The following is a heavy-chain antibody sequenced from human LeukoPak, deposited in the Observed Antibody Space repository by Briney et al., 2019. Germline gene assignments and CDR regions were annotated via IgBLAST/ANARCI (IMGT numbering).Heavy chain of an antibody. D-gene: IGHD3-22*01. CDR1: GGSISPYY. CDR2: IYYSGSA. J-gene: IGHJ4*02. V-gene: IGHV4-59*08. CDR3: ARHLAPSSGYLTLDS. Sequence: SETLSLTCTVSGGSISPYYWSWIRQPPGKGLEWIGHIYYSGSANYNPSLTSRVTISVDTSKNQFSLKLRSVTAAETAVYYCARHLAPSSGYLTLDSWGQGTLVTVSS.